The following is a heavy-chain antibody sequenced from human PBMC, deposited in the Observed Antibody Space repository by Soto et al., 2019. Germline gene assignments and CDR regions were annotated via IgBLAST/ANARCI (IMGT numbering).Heavy chain of an antibody. V-gene: IGHV4-34*01. Sequence: SETLSLTCAVYGGSFSGYYWSWIRQPPGKGLEWIGEINHSGSTNYNPSLKSRVTISVDTSKNQFSLKLSSVTAADTAVYYCARGFAIPTDRNRGVRGANYFDYWGQGTLVTVSS. J-gene: IGHJ4*02. CDR1: GGSFSGYY. CDR3: ARGFAIPTDRNRGVRGANYFDY. CDR2: INHSGST. D-gene: IGHD2-8*01.